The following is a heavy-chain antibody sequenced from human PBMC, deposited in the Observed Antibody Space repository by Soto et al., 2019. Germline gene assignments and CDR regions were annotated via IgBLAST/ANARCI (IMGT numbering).Heavy chain of an antibody. V-gene: IGHV4-31*03. D-gene: IGHD6-6*01. CDR3: ARVYSYSSSDWFDP. CDR1: GGSISSGGYY. CDR2: IYYSGST. Sequence: QVQLQESGPGLVKPSQTLSLTCTVSGGSISSGGYYWSWIRQHPGKGLEWIGYIYYSGSTYYNPSLKRRVTISLDTSKNQFSLKPSAVTAADTAVYYCARVYSYSSSDWFDPWGQGTLVTVSS. J-gene: IGHJ5*02.